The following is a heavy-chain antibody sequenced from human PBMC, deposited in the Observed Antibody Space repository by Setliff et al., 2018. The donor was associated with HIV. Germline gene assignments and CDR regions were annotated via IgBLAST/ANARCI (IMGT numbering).Heavy chain of an antibody. CDR1: GGPVSPFS. CDR2: LYISGNT. Sequence: PEETLSLTCSVSGGPVSPFSWTWVRQSPGKGLEWIGYLYISGNTDYNPFLRGRVTISRDTSKNEFSLILSSVTAADAGVYFCARVIKSALLNWGRGTMVTVSS. J-gene: IGHJ4*02. CDR3: ARVIKSALLN. V-gene: IGHV4-59*02.